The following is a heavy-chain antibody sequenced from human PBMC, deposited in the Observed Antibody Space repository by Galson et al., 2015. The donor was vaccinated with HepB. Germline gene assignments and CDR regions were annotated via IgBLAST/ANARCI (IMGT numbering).Heavy chain of an antibody. CDR1: GFTFNSYA. CDR2: NGGGGST. J-gene: IGHJ6*02. V-gene: IGHV3-23*01. Sequence: LRLSCAASGFTFNSYAMTWVRQAPGKGLAWVAANGGGGSTSYAESVKGRFTISRDNSKNMVFLQMYSLRAEDTAVYYCAKGDVWGSAALNYGMDVWGQAATVTVSS. CDR3: AKGDVWGSAALNYGMDV. D-gene: IGHD3-16*01.